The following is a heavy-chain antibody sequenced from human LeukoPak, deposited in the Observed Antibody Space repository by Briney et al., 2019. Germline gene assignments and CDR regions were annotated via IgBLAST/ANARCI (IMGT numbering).Heavy chain of an antibody. CDR2: IYTSGSS. CDR3: ARAGMTTVTDFDY. J-gene: IGHJ4*02. D-gene: IGHD4-17*01. Sequence: AETLSLTCTVSGGSISSYYWSWIRQPAGKGLEWIGRIYTSGSSNYNPSLKSRVTMSVDTSKNQFSQKLSSVTAADTAVYYCARAGMTTVTDFDYWGQGTLVTVSS. CDR1: GGSISSYY. V-gene: IGHV4-4*07.